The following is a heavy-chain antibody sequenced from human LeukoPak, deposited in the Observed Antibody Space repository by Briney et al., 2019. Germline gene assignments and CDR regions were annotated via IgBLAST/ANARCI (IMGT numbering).Heavy chain of an antibody. CDR2: ISSSSSYI. J-gene: IGHJ4*02. V-gene: IGHV3-21*01. Sequence: GGSLRLSCAASGFTFSSYSMNWVRQAPGKGLEWVSSISSSSSYIYYADSVKGRFTISRDNAKNSLYLQMNSLRAEDTAVYYRARDGVYSSGSGHFDYWGQGTLVTVSS. CDR1: GFTFSSYS. CDR3: ARDGVYSSGSGHFDY. D-gene: IGHD6-19*01.